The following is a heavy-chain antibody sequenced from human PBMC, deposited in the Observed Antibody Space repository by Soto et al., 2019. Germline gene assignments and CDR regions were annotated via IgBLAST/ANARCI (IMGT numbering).Heavy chain of an antibody. J-gene: IGHJ6*03. CDR3: AKVKGWGDQLLDYYYMDV. CDR1: GFTFSSYG. D-gene: IGHD2-2*01. CDR2: ISYDGSNK. Sequence: PGGSLRLSCAASGFTFSSYGMHWVRQAPGKGLEWVAVISYDGSNKYYADSVKGRFTISRDNSKNTLYLQMNSLRAEDTAVYYCAKVKGWGDQLLDYYYMDVSGKGTTVTVSS. V-gene: IGHV3-30*18.